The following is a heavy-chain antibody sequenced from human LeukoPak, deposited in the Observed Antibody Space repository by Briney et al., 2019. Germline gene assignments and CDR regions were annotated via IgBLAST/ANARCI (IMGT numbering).Heavy chain of an antibody. D-gene: IGHD2-21*02. CDR1: GYTFTSYD. V-gene: IGHV1-8*01. Sequence: ASVKLSCKASGYTFTSYDINWVRQATGQGLEWMGWMNPNSGNTGYAQKFQGRVTMTRNTSISTAYMELSSLRSEDTAVYYCARRAYCGGDCYSYYYYYYYMDVWGKGTTVTVSS. CDR3: ARRAYCGGDCYSYYYYYYYMDV. CDR2: MNPNSGNT. J-gene: IGHJ6*03.